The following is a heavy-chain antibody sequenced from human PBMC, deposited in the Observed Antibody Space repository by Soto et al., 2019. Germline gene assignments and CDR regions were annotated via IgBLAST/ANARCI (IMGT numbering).Heavy chain of an antibody. CDR2: IDPSDSYT. D-gene: IGHD2-2*01. CDR1: GYSFTSYW. CDR3: ARGQLLPPPYYHYGMDV. V-gene: IGHV5-10-1*01. Sequence: PGESLKISCKGSGYSFTSYWISWVRQMPGKGLEWMGRIDPSDSYTNYSPSFQGHVTISADKSISTAYLQWSSLKASDTAMYYCARGQLLPPPYYHYGMDVWGQGTTVTVSS. J-gene: IGHJ6*02.